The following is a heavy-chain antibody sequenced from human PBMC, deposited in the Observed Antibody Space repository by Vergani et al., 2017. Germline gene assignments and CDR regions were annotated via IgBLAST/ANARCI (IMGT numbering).Heavy chain of an antibody. CDR2: IYHSGST. V-gene: IGHV4-4*02. D-gene: IGHD6-13*01. J-gene: IGHJ4*02. Sequence: QVQLQESGPGLVKPSGTLSLTCAVSGGPISSSNWWSWVRQPPGKGLEWIGEIYHSGSTNSNPSLKSLVTISVDKSKNQFSLKLSSVTAADTAVYYCASLADSSSWYYFDYWGQGTLVTVSS. CDR1: GGPISSSNW. CDR3: ASLADSSSWYYFDY.